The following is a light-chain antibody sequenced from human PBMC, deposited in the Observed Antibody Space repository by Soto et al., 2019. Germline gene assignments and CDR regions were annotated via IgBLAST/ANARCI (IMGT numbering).Light chain of an antibody. J-gene: IGLJ1*01. CDR1: SSDVGGSNH. CDR2: DVT. V-gene: IGLV2-14*01. Sequence: QSALTPPASVSDSPGQSITISCTGTSSDVGGSNHVSWYQQHPGKAPKLMIYDVTNRPSGVSHRFSGSKSGSTASLIISGLQAEDEADYYCVSFTSSTTYVFGTGTKLTVL. CDR3: VSFTSSTTYV.